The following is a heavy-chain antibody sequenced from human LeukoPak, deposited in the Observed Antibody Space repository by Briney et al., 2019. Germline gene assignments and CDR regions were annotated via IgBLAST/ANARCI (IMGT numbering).Heavy chain of an antibody. Sequence: ASVKVSCKASGYTFTSYYMHWVRQAPGQGLEWMGWINPNSGGTNYAQKFQGRVTMTRDASISTAYMELSRLRSDDTAVYYCARDDYDSSGAHFDYWGQGTLVTVSS. CDR3: ARDDYDSSGAHFDY. CDR2: INPNSGGT. D-gene: IGHD3-22*01. CDR1: GYTFTSYY. V-gene: IGHV1-2*02. J-gene: IGHJ4*02.